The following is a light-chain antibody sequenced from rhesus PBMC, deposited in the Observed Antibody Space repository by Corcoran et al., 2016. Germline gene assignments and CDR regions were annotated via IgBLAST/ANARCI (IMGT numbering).Light chain of an antibody. CDR3: KQALWTPWT. V-gene: IGKV2-82*02. CDR2: LVS. J-gene: IGKJ1*01. CDR1: QSLLYSDGKTY. Sequence: DIVMTQTPLSLPVTLGEPASISCRSSQSLLYSDGKTYLYWYPQRPGQSPQLRRYLVSTRASGVPDKFSGSGSGTDFTLKISRVEAEDVGIYYCKQALWTPWTFGQGTKVEIK.